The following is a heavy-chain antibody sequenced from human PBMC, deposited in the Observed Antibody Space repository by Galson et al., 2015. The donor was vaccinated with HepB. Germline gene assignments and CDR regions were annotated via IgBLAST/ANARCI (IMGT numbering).Heavy chain of an antibody. J-gene: IGHJ5*02. Sequence: TLSLTCTASGGSISSYYWSWIRQPPGKGLEWIGYIYYSGSTNYNPSLKSRVTISVDTSKNQFSLKLSSVTAADTAVYYCARWMVTTRGLDNRFDPWGQGTLVTVSS. D-gene: IGHD4-17*01. V-gene: IGHV4-59*01. CDR2: IYYSGST. CDR1: GGSISSYY. CDR3: ARWMVTTRGLDNRFDP.